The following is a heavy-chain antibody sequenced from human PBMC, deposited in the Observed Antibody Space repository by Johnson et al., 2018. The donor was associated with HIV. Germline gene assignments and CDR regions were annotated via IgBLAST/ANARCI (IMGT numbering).Heavy chain of an antibody. V-gene: IGHV3-74*03. CDR1: GFAFRTYW. Sequence: VQLVESGGGVVQPGRSLRLSCAASGFAFRTYWMVWVRQVPGKRPVWVARIYNDGSRTTYADSVRGRFTISRDNAQYTVDLQMNSLRVEDTAVYYCAKVDCGGDTCAGYDPFDLWGQGTLVTVSS. CDR3: AKVDCGGDTCAGYDPFDL. CDR2: IYNDGSRT. D-gene: IGHD2-21*01. J-gene: IGHJ3*01.